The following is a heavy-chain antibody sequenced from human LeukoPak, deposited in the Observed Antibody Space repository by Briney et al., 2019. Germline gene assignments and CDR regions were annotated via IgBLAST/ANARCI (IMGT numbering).Heavy chain of an antibody. Sequence: SVKVSCKASGGTFSSYAISWVRQAPGQGLEWMGGIIPIFGTANYAQKFQGRVTITTDESTSTVYMELSSLRSEDTAVYYCARRDVDMATITYWGQGTLVTVSS. CDR1: GGTFSSYA. D-gene: IGHD5-24*01. V-gene: IGHV1-69*05. CDR2: IIPIFGTA. J-gene: IGHJ1*01. CDR3: ARRDVDMATITY.